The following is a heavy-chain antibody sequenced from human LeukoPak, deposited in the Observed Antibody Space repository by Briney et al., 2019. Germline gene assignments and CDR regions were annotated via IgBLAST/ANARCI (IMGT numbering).Heavy chain of an antibody. V-gene: IGHV4-59*01. CDR3: ARARAPSYSSSSLSAFDI. CDR2: IYYSGST. D-gene: IGHD6-6*01. J-gene: IGHJ3*02. CDR1: GGSISSYY. Sequence: SETLSLTCTVSGGSISSYYWSWIRQPPGKGLEWIGYIYYSGSTNYNPSLKSRVTISVDTSKNQFSLKLSSVTAADTAVYYCARARAPSYSSSSLSAFDIWGQGTMVTVSS.